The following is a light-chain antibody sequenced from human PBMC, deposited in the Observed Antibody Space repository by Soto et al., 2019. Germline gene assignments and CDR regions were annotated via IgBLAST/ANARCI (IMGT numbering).Light chain of an antibody. CDR3: QQLNSYLSIT. Sequence: DIQLTQSPSFLSASVGDRVTITCRASQGISSYLAWYQQKPGKAPKLLIYAASTLQSGVPSRFSGRGSGTEFTLTISSLQPEDFATYYCQQLNSYLSITFGQGTRLEIK. J-gene: IGKJ5*01. CDR2: AAS. V-gene: IGKV1-9*01. CDR1: QGISSY.